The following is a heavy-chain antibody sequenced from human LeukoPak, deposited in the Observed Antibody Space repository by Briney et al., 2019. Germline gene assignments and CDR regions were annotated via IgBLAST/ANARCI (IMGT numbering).Heavy chain of an antibody. V-gene: IGHV3-48*03. CDR3: AKGYSSSWF. CDR1: GFTFSSYE. CDR2: ISSSGSTI. J-gene: IGHJ4*02. D-gene: IGHD6-13*01. Sequence: GGSLRLSCAASGFTFSSYEMNWVRQAPGKGLEWVSYISSSGSTIYYADSVKGRFTISKDNSKNTLYLQMNSLRAEDTAVYYCAKGYSSSWFWGQGTLVTVSS.